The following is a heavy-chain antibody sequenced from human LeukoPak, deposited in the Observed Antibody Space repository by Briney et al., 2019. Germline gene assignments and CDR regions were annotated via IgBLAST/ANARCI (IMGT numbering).Heavy chain of an antibody. J-gene: IGHJ4*02. D-gene: IGHD5-24*01. CDR1: GGSISSYY. CDR3: ARDDRGRDGYHHDN. Sequence: SETLSLTCTVSGGSISSYYWSWIRQPAGKGLEWIGRIYISGNTDYNPSLKSRVTMSVDMSKSQFSLKLASVTAADTAVYYCARDDRGRDGYHHDNWGPGTLVTVSS. CDR2: IYISGNT. V-gene: IGHV4-4*07.